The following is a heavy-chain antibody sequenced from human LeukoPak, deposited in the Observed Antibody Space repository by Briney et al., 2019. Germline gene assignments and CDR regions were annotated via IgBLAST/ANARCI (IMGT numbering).Heavy chain of an antibody. Sequence: TGGSLRLSCAAFGFTFSSYGMHWDRQAPGKGLEWVAVISYDGSNKYYADSVKGRFTISRDNSKNTLYLQMNSLRAEDTAVYYCAKSWDQWLVRGFDYWGQGTLLTVSS. J-gene: IGHJ4*02. CDR2: ISYDGSNK. CDR3: AKSWDQWLVRGFDY. CDR1: GFTFSSYG. D-gene: IGHD6-19*01. V-gene: IGHV3-30*18.